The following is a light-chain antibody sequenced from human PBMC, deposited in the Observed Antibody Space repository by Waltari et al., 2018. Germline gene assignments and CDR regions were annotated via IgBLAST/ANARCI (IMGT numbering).Light chain of an antibody. CDR2: WAS. CDR1: QSVLYSSNNNNY. Sequence: DIVMTQSPDSLAVSLGERAPINCKSSQSVLYSSNNNNYLAWYQQKPGQPPKLLIYWASTRESGVPDRFSGSGSGTDFTLTISSLQAEDVAVYYCQQYYSTPHTFGPGTKVDIK. CDR3: QQYYSTPHT. J-gene: IGKJ3*01. V-gene: IGKV4-1*01.